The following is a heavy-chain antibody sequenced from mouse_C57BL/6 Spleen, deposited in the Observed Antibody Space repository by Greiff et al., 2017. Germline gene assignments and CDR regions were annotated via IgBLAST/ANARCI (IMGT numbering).Heavy chain of an antibody. CDR3: ARYDPYYAMDY. V-gene: IGHV1-81*01. CDR1: GYTFTSYG. Sequence: QVQLQPSGAELARPGASVKLSCKASGYTFTSYGISWVKQRTGQGLEWIGEIYPRSGNTYYNEKFKGKATLTADKSSSTAYMELRSLTSEDSAVYFCARYDPYYAMDYWGQGTSVTVSS. CDR2: IYPRSGNT. J-gene: IGHJ4*01. D-gene: IGHD2-3*01.